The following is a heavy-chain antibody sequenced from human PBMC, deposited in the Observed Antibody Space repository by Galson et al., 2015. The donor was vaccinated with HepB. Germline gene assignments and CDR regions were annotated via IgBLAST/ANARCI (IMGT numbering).Heavy chain of an antibody. CDR1: GGSISSSSYY. D-gene: IGHD3-16*02. V-gene: IGHV4-39*01. CDR2: IYYSGST. J-gene: IGHJ4*02. Sequence: LSLTCTVSGGSISSSSYYWGWIRQPPGKGLEWIGSIYYSGSTYCNASLKSRVTISVDTSKNQFSLKVSSVTAADTAVYYCARHIITFGGVIDYWGQGTLVTVSS. CDR3: ARHIITFGGVIDY.